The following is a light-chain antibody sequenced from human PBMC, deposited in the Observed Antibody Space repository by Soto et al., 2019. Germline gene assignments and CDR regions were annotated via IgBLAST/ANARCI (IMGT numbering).Light chain of an antibody. Sequence: QSVLTQPASVSLSPGQSITMSCTGTSGDVDAFDYVSWYQQHPGKAPKLMIFEVSDRPSGVSDRFSGSKSGSTASLTISGLQAEDEADYFCTSFTSSSTQVFGTGTKVTVL. CDR1: SGDVDAFDY. J-gene: IGLJ1*01. CDR3: TSFTSSSTQV. V-gene: IGLV2-14*01. CDR2: EVS.